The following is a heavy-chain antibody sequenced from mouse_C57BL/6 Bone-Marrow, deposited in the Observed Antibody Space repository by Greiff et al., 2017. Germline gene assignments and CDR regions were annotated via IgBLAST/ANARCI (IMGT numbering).Heavy chain of an antibody. D-gene: IGHD1-1*01. CDR3: ISYYYYRYFDV. J-gene: IGHJ1*03. CDR2: IDPEDGDT. Sequence: EVQLQQSGAELVRPGASVKLSCTASGFNIKDYYMHWVKQRPEQGLEWIGRIDPEDGDTEYAPKFQGKATMTADTSSNTAYLQLSSLTSEDTAVYYCISYYYYRYFDVWGTGTTVTVSA. CDR1: GFNIKDYY. V-gene: IGHV14-1*01.